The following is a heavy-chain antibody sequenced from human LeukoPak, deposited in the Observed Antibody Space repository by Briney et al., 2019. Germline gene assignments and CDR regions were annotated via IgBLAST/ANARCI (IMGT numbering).Heavy chain of an antibody. CDR2: MYYSGST. CDR1: GGSISDYY. J-gene: IGHJ4*02. Sequence: SETLSLTCSVSGGSISDYYWSWIRQPPGKGLEWIGYMYYSGSTKSNPSLESRVAMSVDTSKNLFSLRLSSVTAADTAVYYCARGVAGYGPYDYWGQGTLVTVSS. CDR3: ARGVAGYGPYDY. D-gene: IGHD5-12*01. V-gene: IGHV4-59*01.